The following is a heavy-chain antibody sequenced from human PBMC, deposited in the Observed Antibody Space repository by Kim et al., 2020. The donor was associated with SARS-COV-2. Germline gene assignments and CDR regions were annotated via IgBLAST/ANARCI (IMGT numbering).Heavy chain of an antibody. CDR2: IKSKTDSGTT. V-gene: IGHV3-15*01. D-gene: IGHD5-18*01. CDR1: GFTFSNAW. CDR3: TTESDGYSYGSVDY. Sequence: GGSLRLSCAASGFTFSNAWMSWVRKAPGKGLEWVGRIKSKTDSGTTDYAAPVKGRFTISRDDSKNTLYLQMNSLKTEDTAVYYCTTESDGYSYGSVDYWGQGTLVTVSS. J-gene: IGHJ4*02.